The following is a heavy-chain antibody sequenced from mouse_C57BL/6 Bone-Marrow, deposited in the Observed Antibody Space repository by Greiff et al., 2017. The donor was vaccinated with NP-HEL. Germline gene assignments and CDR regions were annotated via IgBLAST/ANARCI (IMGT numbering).Heavy chain of an antibody. CDR3: ARYLDY. J-gene: IGHJ4*01. V-gene: IGHV1-64*01. CDR2: IHPNSGST. Sequence: QVQLQQPGAELVKPGASVQLSCKASGYTFTSYWMHWVKQRPGQGLEWIGMIHPNSGSTNYNEKFKNKATLTVDKSSSTVYMQLSSLTSEDSAVYYCARYLDYWGQGTSVTVSS. CDR1: GYTFTSYW.